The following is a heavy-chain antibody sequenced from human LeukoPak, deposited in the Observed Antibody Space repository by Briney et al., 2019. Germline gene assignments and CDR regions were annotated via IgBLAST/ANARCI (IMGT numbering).Heavy chain of an antibody. CDR3: ARDSYSSSYNFDF. J-gene: IGHJ4*02. CDR1: GFTFSTYS. CDR2: ISSSTYI. V-gene: IGHV3-21*01. D-gene: IGHD6-6*01. Sequence: GGSLRLSCAASGFTFSTYSMNWVRHAPGKGLEWVASISSSTYIYYADSVKGRFTISRDNAKNSLYLQMNSLRAQDTAVYYCARDSYSSSYNFDFWGQGTLVTVSS.